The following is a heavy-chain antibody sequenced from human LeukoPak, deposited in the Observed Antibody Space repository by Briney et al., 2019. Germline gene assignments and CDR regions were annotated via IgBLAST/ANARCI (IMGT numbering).Heavy chain of an antibody. D-gene: IGHD5-24*01. V-gene: IGHV3-9*01. CDR3: AKDRDAYNLRYFQH. J-gene: IGHJ1*01. Sequence: GGSLRLSCAASGFTFDDYATHWVRQAPGKGLEWVSGLSWNSGTIQYADSVRGRFTISRDNAKNSLYLQMNSLRPEDTALYYCAKDRDAYNLRYFQHWGQGTLVTVSS. CDR1: GFTFDDYA. CDR2: LSWNSGTI.